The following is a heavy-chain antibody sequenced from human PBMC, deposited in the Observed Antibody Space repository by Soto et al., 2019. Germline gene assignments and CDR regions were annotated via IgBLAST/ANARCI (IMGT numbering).Heavy chain of an antibody. D-gene: IGHD6-19*01. V-gene: IGHV3-23*01. CDR1: GFTCRSYA. CDR2: INDSGGST. J-gene: IGHJ6*02. CDR3: AKGIAVTGKRSYFYYYGMDV. Sequence: GGSLRLSCAASGFTCRSYAMTWVRQAPGKGLEWVSTINDSGGSTYYADSVKGRFTISRDNSKKTLSLQMNSLRAEDTAVYYCAKGIAVTGKRSYFYYYGMDVWGQGTTVPVSS.